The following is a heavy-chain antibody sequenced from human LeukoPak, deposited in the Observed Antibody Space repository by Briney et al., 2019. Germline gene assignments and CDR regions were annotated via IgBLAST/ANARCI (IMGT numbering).Heavy chain of an antibody. CDR2: ISSDGGTT. J-gene: IGHJ3*02. D-gene: IGHD1-26*01. V-gene: IGHV3-74*01. CDR1: GFTFSSYW. CDR3: ARAHGGASDAFDI. Sequence: GGSLRLSCAASGFTFSSYWMHWVRQTPGKGLVWVSRISSDGGTTSSADSVKGRFTISRDNAKNTLHLQMSSLRAEDTAVYYCARAHGGASDAFDIWGQGTMVTVSS.